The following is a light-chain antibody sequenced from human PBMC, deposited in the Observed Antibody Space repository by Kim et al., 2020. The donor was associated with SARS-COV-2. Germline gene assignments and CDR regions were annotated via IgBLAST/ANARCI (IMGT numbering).Light chain of an antibody. J-gene: IGLJ2*01. CDR3: CSFAVK. CDR2: DVY. CDR1: SDDIGAYNY. Sequence: QSALTQPRSVSGSPGQSVTISCSGTSDDIGAYNYVSWYQLHPGKAPKLLIYDVYKRPSGVPDRFSGFKSGNTASLTVSGLQAEDEAEYYCCSFAVKFGEGTQLTV. V-gene: IGLV2-11*01.